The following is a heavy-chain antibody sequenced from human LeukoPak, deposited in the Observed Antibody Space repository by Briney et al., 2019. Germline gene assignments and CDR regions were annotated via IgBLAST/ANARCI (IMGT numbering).Heavy chain of an antibody. D-gene: IGHD2-2*01. CDR2: IYYSGST. CDR1: GGSISSYY. Sequence: SETLSLTCTVSGGSISSYYWSWIRQPPGKGLEWIGYIYYSGSTNYNPSLKSRVTISVDTSKNQFSLKLSSVTAADMAVYYCARGYCSSTSCYAGPIDYWGQGTLVTVSS. V-gene: IGHV4-59*01. CDR3: ARGYCSSTSCYAGPIDY. J-gene: IGHJ4*02.